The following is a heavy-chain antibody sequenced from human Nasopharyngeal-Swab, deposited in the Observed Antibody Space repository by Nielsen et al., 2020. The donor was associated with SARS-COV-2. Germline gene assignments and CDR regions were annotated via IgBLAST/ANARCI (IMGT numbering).Heavy chain of an antibody. V-gene: IGHV3-23*01. CDR3: AKVFTAATGSYFDF. J-gene: IGHJ4*02. CDR1: GFTFRNYA. Sequence: GESLKISCAASGFTFRNYAMSWVRQAPGKGLEWVSGISNDGGTTHNADSVRGRFTISRDNSKNTLYLQMNSLRAEDTATYYCAKVFTAATGSYFDFWGQGTLVTVSS. CDR2: ISNDGGTT. D-gene: IGHD6-13*01.